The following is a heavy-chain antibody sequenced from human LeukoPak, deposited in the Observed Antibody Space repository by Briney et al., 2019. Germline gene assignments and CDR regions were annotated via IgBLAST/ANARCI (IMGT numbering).Heavy chain of an antibody. Sequence: PGGSLRLSCAASGFTVSSNYMSWVRQAPGKGLEWVSVIYSGGSTYYADSVKGRFTISRDNSKNTLYLQMNSLRAEDTAVYYCARMDYYDSSGYYYFDYWGQGTLVTVSS. V-gene: IGHV3-53*01. CDR3: ARMDYYDSSGYYYFDY. CDR2: IYSGGST. J-gene: IGHJ4*02. CDR1: GFTVSSNY. D-gene: IGHD3-22*01.